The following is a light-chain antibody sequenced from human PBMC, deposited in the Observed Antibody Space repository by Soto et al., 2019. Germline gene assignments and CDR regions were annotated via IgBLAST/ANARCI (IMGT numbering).Light chain of an antibody. CDR2: DVT. Sequence: ALTQPASVSGSPGQSITISCTGTSSDVGGYNYVSWYQQHPGKAPKLMIYDVTNRPSGVSNRFSGSKSGNTASLTISGLQAEDEADYYCTSYTSSSTLYVVFGGGTKLTVL. J-gene: IGLJ2*01. V-gene: IGLV2-14*01. CDR1: SSDVGGYNY. CDR3: TSYTSSSTLYVV.